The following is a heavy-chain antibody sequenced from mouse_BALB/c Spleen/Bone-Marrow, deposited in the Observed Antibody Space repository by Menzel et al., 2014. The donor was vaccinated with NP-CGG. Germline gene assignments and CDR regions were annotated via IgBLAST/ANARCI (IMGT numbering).Heavy chain of an antibody. CDR1: GYVFSTYW. Sequence: QVQLKQSGAELVRPGSSVKISCKSSGYVFSTYWISWVKQRPGQGLEWIGQIYPGDGDTDFNGKFKDKATLTADESSNTAYMQHSSLTSEDSAVYFCARGGISVDYWGQGTTLTVSS. CDR2: IYPGDGDT. J-gene: IGHJ2*01. CDR3: ARGGISVDY. V-gene: IGHV1-80*01.